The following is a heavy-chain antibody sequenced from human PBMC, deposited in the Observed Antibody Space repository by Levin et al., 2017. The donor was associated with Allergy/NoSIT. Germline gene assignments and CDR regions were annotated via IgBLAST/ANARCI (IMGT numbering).Heavy chain of an antibody. CDR2: INHRGST. D-gene: IGHD3-22*01. V-gene: IGHV4-34*01. CDR3: AKGGGSYYPFDS. Sequence: SETLSLTCRVYGVSFSDNYWSWIRQPPGKGLEWIGEINHRGSTTYKSSLQSRVTISVDTSKNHFSLKLTSVTAADTAVYYCAKGGGSYYPFDSWGQGSLVTVSS. J-gene: IGHJ4*02. CDR1: GVSFSDNY.